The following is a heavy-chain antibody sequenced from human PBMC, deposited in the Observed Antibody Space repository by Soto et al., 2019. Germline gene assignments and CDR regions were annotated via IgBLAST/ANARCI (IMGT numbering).Heavy chain of an antibody. CDR2: IYQNGST. CDR3: ARVSGIYYYGMDV. J-gene: IGHJ6*02. V-gene: IGHV4-4*02. CDR1: GGAISSSKW. D-gene: IGHD3-10*01. Sequence: PSETLSLTCAVSGGAISSSKWWSWVRQPPGKGLEWIGEIYQNGSTNYNPYLESQVRMSVDKSRNQFSLKLTSVSAADTAVYYCARVSGIYYYGMDVWGQGTTVTVSS.